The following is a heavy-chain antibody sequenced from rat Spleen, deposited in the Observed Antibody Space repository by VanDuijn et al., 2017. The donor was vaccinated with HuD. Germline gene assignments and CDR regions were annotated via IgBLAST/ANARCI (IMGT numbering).Heavy chain of an antibody. CDR3: VRDLRGYSSPY. J-gene: IGHJ2*01. CDR1: GFSLTNYH. D-gene: IGHD1-11*01. CDR2: IWGDGNT. Sequence: QVQLKESGPGLVKPSETLSLTCTVSGFSLTNYHVSWIRQPPGKGLEWMAIIWGDGNTAFNPTLSSRLSINRDTSKSQVFLKMSSLQTEDTATYYCVRDLRGYSSPYWGQGVMVTVSS. V-gene: IGHV2-32*01.